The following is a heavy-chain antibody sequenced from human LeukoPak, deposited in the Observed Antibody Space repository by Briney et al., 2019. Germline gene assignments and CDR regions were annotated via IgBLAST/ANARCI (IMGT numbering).Heavy chain of an antibody. V-gene: IGHV3-21*01. Sequence: PGGSLRLSCAASDPTLTSSSMECVRQAPGKGLEWVSSISSSISYIYYADSVKGRFTISRDNAKNSLYLQMNSLRAEDTAVYYCGGVSTRAYGSIRARTVHYFVYWGQGTLVTVSS. CDR3: GGVSTRAYGSIRARTVHYFVY. CDR2: ISSSISYI. J-gene: IGHJ4*02. D-gene: IGHD1-26*01. CDR1: DPTLTSSS.